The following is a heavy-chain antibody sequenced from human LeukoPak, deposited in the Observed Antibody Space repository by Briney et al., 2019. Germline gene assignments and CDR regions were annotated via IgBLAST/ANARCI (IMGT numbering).Heavy chain of an antibody. CDR3: ASELAAGY. CDR2: IKSDGITT. D-gene: IGHD6-13*01. Sequence: GGSLRLSCAASGFTFKTYSMHWVRQAPGKGLVWVSGIKSDGITTYYADSVKGRFTISRDTAKNTLYLQMSSLRAEDTAGYYCASELAAGYWGQGTLVTVSS. V-gene: IGHV3-74*01. J-gene: IGHJ4*02. CDR1: GFTFKTYS.